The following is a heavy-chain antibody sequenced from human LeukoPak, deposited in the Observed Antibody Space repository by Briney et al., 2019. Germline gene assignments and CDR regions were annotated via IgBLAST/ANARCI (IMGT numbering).Heavy chain of an antibody. Sequence: SETLSLTCAVYGGSFSGYYWSWIRQPPGKGLEWFGEINHSGSTNYDPSLKSRVTISVDTSKNQFSLKLSSVTAADTAVYYCARDNYYGSGSYVDYWGQGTLVTVSS. CDR3: ARDNYYGSGSYVDY. J-gene: IGHJ4*02. V-gene: IGHV4-34*01. CDR2: INHSGST. D-gene: IGHD3-10*01. CDR1: GGSFSGYY.